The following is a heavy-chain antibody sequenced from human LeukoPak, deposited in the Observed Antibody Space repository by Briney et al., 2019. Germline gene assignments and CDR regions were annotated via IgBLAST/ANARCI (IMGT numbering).Heavy chain of an antibody. CDR3: ARGWSGSYPNYFDY. D-gene: IGHD1-26*01. CDR1: GFTFSSYS. V-gene: IGHV3-48*01. J-gene: IGHJ4*02. CDR2: ISSSSDTI. Sequence: GGSLRLSCAASGFTFSSYSMNWVRQAPGKGLEWVSYISSSSDTIYYADSVKGRFTISRDNAKNSLYLQMNSLRGDDTAVYYCARGWSGSYPNYFDYWGQGTLVTVSS.